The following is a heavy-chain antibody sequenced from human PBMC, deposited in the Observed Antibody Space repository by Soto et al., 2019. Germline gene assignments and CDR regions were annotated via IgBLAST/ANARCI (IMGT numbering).Heavy chain of an antibody. CDR1: GYSFTDYH. CDR3: ARGNSTDCSNGVCSFFYNHEMDV. Sequence: ASVKVSCKASGYSFTDYHIHWVRQAPGQGLEWLGRINPKSGGTSTAQKFQGWVTMTRDRSISTVYMELTRLRPDDTAVYFCARGNSTDCSNGVCSFFYNHEMDVWGQGTTVTVSS. CDR2: INPKSGGT. V-gene: IGHV1-2*04. J-gene: IGHJ6*02. D-gene: IGHD2-8*01.